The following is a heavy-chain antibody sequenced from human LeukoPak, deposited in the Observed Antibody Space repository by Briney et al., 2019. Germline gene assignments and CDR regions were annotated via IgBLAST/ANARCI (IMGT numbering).Heavy chain of an antibody. D-gene: IGHD1-1*01. Sequence: PSGGSLRLSCLASKFTFNNYAMTWVRQAPGKGLEWVSSISGSGDNMDYADSVKGRFTISRDNSENTLYLQVNSLRVEDTAVYYCAKDTPTTGYHLDSWGQGTLVTVSS. CDR2: ISGSGDNM. J-gene: IGHJ4*02. CDR3: AKDTPTTGYHLDS. V-gene: IGHV3-23*01. CDR1: KFTFNNYA.